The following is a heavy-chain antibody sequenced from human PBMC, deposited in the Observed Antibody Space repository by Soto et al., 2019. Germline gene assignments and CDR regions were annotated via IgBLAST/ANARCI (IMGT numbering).Heavy chain of an antibody. J-gene: IGHJ4*02. CDR1: GFNFNDYY. Sequence: PGGSLRLSCAASGFNFNDYYMSWIRQAPGKGLEYIAYISSLNHYNNYADSVKGRFTISIDNAKNSLQLQMSSLRSEDTAVYYCTRVRLGSSRSSDYWGQGILVTVSS. CDR3: TRVRLGSSRSSDY. CDR2: ISSLNHYN. D-gene: IGHD6-19*01. V-gene: IGHV3-11*06.